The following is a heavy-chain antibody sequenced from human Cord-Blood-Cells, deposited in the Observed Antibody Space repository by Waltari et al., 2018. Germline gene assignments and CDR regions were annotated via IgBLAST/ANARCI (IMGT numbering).Heavy chain of an antibody. CDR1: RVSLCSSNW. V-gene: IGHV4-4*02. J-gene: IGHJ4*02. CDR3: ARVRGGNSDGVLYYLDY. CDR2: IYHSEST. D-gene: IGHD2-21*02. Sequence: QVQLQESGAGVVKPSGTLSLTCAVSRVSLCSSNWWSWVRPPPGKGLGWSGEIYHSESTNYNPSLKSRVTISVDKYKNQFSLKLSSVTAADTAVYYCARVRGGNSDGVLYYLDYWGQGTLVTVSS.